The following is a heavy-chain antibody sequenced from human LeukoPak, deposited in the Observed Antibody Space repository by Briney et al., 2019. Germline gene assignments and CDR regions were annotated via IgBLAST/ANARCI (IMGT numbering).Heavy chain of an antibody. D-gene: IGHD4-23*01. V-gene: IGHV1-69*06. CDR1: GGTFSSYA. Sequence: SVKVSCKASGGTFSSYAISWVRQAPGQGLEWMGGIIPIFGTANYAQKFQGRVTITADKSTSTAYMELSSLRSEDTAVYYCARDISYVGNSALGYWGQGTLVTVS. J-gene: IGHJ4*02. CDR3: ARDISYVGNSALGY. CDR2: IIPIFGTA.